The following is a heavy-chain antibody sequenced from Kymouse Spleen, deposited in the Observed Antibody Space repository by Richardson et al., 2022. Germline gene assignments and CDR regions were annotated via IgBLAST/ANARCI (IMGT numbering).Heavy chain of an antibody. J-gene: IGHJ6*02. CDR3: AKDRLYCSSTSCYPYYYGMDV. CDR1: GFTFSSYG. Sequence: QVQLVESGGGVVQPGRSLRLSCAASGFTFSSYGMHWVRQAPGKGLEWVAVISYDGSNKYYADSVKGRFTISRDNSKNTLYLQMNSLRAEDTAVYYCAKDRLYCSSTSCYPYYYGMDVWGQGTTVTVSS. D-gene: IGHD2-2*02. CDR2: ISYDGSNK. V-gene: IGHV3-30*18.